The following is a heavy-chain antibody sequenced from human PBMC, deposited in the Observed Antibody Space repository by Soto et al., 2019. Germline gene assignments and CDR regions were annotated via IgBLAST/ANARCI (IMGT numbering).Heavy chain of an antibody. CDR3: ARDPYYYDSSGYFDY. V-gene: IGHV3-30-3*01. D-gene: IGHD3-22*01. J-gene: IGHJ4*02. CDR2: ISYDGSNK. CDR1: GFTFSSYA. Sequence: GGSLRLSCAASGFTFSSYAMHWVRQAPGKGLEWVAVISYDGSNKYYADSVKGRFTISRDNSKNTLYLQMNSLRAEDTAVYYCARDPYYYDSSGYFDYWGQGTLVTVS.